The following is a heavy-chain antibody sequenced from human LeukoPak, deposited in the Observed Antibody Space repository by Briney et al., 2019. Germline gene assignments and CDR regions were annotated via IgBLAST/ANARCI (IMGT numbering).Heavy chain of an antibody. D-gene: IGHD1-7*01. CDR2: IYYSGST. Sequence: SETLSLTCTVSGGSISSYYWSWIRQPPGKGLEWIGYIYYSGSTNYNPSLKSRVTISVDTSKNQFSLKLSSVTAADTAVYYCARDRTTGWNYDAFDIWGQGQWSPSLQ. J-gene: IGHJ3*02. V-gene: IGHV4-59*01. CDR1: GGSISSYY. CDR3: ARDRTTGWNYDAFDI.